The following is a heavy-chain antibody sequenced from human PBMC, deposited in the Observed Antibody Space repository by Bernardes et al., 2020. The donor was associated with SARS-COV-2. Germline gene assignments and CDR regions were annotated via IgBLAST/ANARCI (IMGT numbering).Heavy chain of an antibody. D-gene: IGHD3-16*02. Sequence: GGSLRLSYAASGFTFSNYVMSWVRQAPGKGLEWVSGLSGSGGSTYYADSVRGRFTISRDNFKNTLYLQMNSLRAEDTAVYYCAKDKSPMITFGGVIASFFDYWGQGTLVTVSS. V-gene: IGHV3-23*01. CDR1: GFTFSNYV. J-gene: IGHJ4*02. CDR2: LSGSGGST. CDR3: AKDKSPMITFGGVIASFFDY.